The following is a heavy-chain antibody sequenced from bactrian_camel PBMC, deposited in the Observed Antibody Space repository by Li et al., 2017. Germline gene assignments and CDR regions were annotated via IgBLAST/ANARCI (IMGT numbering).Heavy chain of an antibody. D-gene: IGHD7*01. CDR3: AAAPNNAPHRPNGAPWHCNYEYNY. Sequence: HVQLVESGGGSVQAGGSLRLSCTASGFTFDGSDMGWIRQAPGNECELVSTLNSDGSSYYAVAMKGRLTVSQDSAKNTVYLQMNSLTPEDTAVYYCAAAPNNAPHRPNGAPWHCNYEYNYWGQGTQVTVS. CDR2: LNSDGSS. CDR1: GFTFDGSD. J-gene: IGHJ4*01. V-gene: IGHV3S63*01.